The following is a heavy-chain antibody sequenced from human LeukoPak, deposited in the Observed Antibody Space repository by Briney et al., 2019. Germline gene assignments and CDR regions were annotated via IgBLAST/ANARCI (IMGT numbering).Heavy chain of an antibody. V-gene: IGHV1-69*05. CDR1: GGTFSSYA. Sequence: ASVKVSCKASGGTFSSYAISWVRQAPGQGLEWMGGIIPIFGTANYAQKFQGRVTITTDESTSTAYMELSSLGSEDTAVYYCARRSGGYDPFDYWGQGTLVTVSS. J-gene: IGHJ4*02. D-gene: IGHD5-12*01. CDR3: ARRSGGYDPFDY. CDR2: IIPIFGTA.